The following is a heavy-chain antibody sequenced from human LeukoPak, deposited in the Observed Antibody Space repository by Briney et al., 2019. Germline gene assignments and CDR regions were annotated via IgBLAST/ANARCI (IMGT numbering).Heavy chain of an antibody. CDR1: GFTFSSYS. V-gene: IGHV3-48*01. J-gene: IGHJ4*02. Sequence: GGSLRLSCAASGFTFSSYSMNWVRQAPGKGLEWVSYIGSSSSTIYYADSVKGRFTISRDNAKNSLYLQMNSLRAEDTAVYYCARGDIPQCYDFWSGYYGFDYWGQGTLVTVSS. D-gene: IGHD3-3*01. CDR3: ARGDIPQCYDFWSGYYGFDY. CDR2: IGSSSSTI.